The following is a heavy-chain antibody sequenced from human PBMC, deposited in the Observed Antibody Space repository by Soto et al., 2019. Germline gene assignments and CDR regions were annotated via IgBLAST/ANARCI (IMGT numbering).Heavy chain of an antibody. CDR2: ISSGGDT. CDR1: GFMVGNSY. CDR3: ARGDFNS. Sequence: EVQLVESGGGLVQPGGSLRLSCAASGFMVGNSYMSWVRQAPGKGLEWVSIISSGGDTYYADSVKGRFTISRDSSKNTLYLQMNSLRAEDTAVYYCARGDFNSWGQGTLVTVSS. V-gene: IGHV3-66*01. J-gene: IGHJ4*02.